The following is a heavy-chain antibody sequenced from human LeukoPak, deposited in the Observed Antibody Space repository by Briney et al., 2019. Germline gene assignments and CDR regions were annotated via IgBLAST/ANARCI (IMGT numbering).Heavy chain of an antibody. CDR2: ISPDGSVT. D-gene: IGHD3-22*01. CDR1: GFSFTNYW. V-gene: IGHV3-74*03. Sequence: GGSLRLSCEVSGFSFTNYWMHWVRQDPGKGLVWVSYISPDGSVTKYADSVKGRFTISRDNAVNTLYLQMNSLRAEDTAVYYCAKDLYYDSSGYYCSFDYWGQGILVTVSS. J-gene: IGHJ4*02. CDR3: AKDLYYDSSGYYCSFDY.